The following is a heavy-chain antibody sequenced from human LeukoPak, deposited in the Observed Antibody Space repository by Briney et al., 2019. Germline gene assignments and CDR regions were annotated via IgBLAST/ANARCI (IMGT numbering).Heavy chain of an antibody. CDR2: IYSGGST. CDR1: GFTVSSNY. V-gene: IGHV3-53*01. J-gene: IGHJ4*02. Sequence: PGGSLRLSCAASGFTVSSNYMSWVRQAPGKGLEWVSVIYSGGSTYYADSVKGRFTISRDNSKNTLYLQMNSLRAEDTAVYYCARARAYCSSTSCYARGTYYFDYWGQGTLVTVSS. CDR3: ARARAYCSSTSCYARGTYYFDY. D-gene: IGHD2-2*01.